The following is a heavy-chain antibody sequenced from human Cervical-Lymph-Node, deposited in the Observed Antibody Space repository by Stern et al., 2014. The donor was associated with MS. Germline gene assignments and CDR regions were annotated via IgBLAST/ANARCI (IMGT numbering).Heavy chain of an antibody. CDR1: GYTFTSYA. CDR3: ARGGLNFGSYHSAY. J-gene: IGHJ4*02. Sequence: QVQLVQSGSELKKPGASVKVSCKASGYTFTSYAMNWVRQAPGQGLEWIGWFNTNTGNPTYAHGFTGRFVFSLDTSVSTTYLQISSLKAEDTAVYYCARGGLNFGSYHSAYWGQGTLVTVSS. CDR2: FNTNTGNP. D-gene: IGHD1-26*01. V-gene: IGHV7-4-1*02.